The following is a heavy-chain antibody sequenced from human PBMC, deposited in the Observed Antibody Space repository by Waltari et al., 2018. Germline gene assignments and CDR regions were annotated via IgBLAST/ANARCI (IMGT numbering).Heavy chain of an antibody. V-gene: IGHV3-23*01. D-gene: IGHD2-21*02. Sequence: EVQLLESGGGLVQSGGSLRLSCAASGFTFSSYAMSWFRQAPGKGLEWVSAISGSGGSTYYADSVKGRCTISRDNSKNTLYLQMNSLRAEDTAIYYCAKDRDGGNSVDYFDYWGQGTLVTVSS. CDR2: ISGSGGST. CDR3: AKDRDGGNSVDYFDY. CDR1: GFTFSSYA. J-gene: IGHJ4*02.